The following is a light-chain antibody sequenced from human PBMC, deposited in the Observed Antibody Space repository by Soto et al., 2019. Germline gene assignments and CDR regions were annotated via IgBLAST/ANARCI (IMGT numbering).Light chain of an antibody. CDR3: QQYNNWPPMST. J-gene: IGKJ2*01. Sequence: EIVMTQSPATLSVSPGERATLSCRASQSVSSNLAWYQQKPCQAPRLLIYGASTRATGIPARFSGSGSGTEFTLTISSLQSEDFAVYYCQQYNNWPPMSTFGQGTKLEIK. V-gene: IGKV3-15*01. CDR1: QSVSSN. CDR2: GAS.